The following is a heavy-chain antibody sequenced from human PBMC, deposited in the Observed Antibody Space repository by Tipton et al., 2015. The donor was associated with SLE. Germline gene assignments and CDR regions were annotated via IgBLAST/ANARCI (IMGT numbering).Heavy chain of an antibody. CDR1: GYTFTSYS. Sequence: QSGPEVKKPGASVKVSCKASGYTFTSYSITWVRQAPGQGLEWMGWISPKTGGTKAAEKLQDRLTMTSDTSSSTAYMELSGLTFADRAMYYCARGDTTGWYEGAYFDYRGQGSLVTVSS. CDR3: ARGDTTGWYEGAYFDY. D-gene: IGHD6-19*01. J-gene: IGHJ4*02. V-gene: IGHV1-2*02. CDR2: ISPKTGGT.